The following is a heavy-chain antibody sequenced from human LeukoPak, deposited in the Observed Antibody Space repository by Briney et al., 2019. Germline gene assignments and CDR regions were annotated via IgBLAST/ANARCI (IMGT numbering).Heavy chain of an antibody. J-gene: IGHJ4*02. CDR1: GGTIDTSRYY. D-gene: IGHD4-17*01. V-gene: IGHV4-39*01. Sequence: SETLSLTCTVSGGTIDTSRYYWGWIRQPPGKGLEWLANIYYRGDPFHNPSLKSRLTISMDTSKNQFSLRLTSVTAADTAVYYCAGTSVTLHFWGQGALVTVSS. CDR2: IYYRGDP. CDR3: AGTSVTLHF.